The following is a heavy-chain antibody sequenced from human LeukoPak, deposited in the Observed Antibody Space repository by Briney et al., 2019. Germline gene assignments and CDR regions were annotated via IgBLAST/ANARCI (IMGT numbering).Heavy chain of an antibody. CDR3: ASPYSSRFDY. D-gene: IGHD6-19*01. Sequence: SETLSLTCTVSGGSISGSSYYWGWIRQPPGKGLEWVGSIYSSGNTYYNPSLKSRVTISVDTSKNQFSLKLTSVTAADTAVYYCASPYSSRFDYWGQGTLVTVSS. CDR2: IYSSGNT. V-gene: IGHV4-39*01. J-gene: IGHJ4*02. CDR1: GGSISGSSYY.